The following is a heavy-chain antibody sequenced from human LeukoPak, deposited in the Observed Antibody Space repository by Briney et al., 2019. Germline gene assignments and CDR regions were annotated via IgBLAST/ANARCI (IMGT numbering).Heavy chain of an antibody. CDR3: AREKGRGVISPYYDY. Sequence: GGSLRLSCAASGLTARNNYMSWVRQAPGKGLEWVSVVYSDGSTYYEDSVKGRFTISRDTSKNTLSLQMNSLRVEDTAVYYCAREKGRGVISPYYDYWGQGTLVTVS. CDR1: GLTARNNY. D-gene: IGHD3-10*01. CDR2: VYSDGST. V-gene: IGHV3-53*01. J-gene: IGHJ4*02.